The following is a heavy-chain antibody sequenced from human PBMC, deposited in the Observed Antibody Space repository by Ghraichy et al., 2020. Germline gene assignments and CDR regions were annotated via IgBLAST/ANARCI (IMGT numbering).Heavy chain of an antibody. J-gene: IGHJ6*02. V-gene: IGHV3-48*02. CDR3: ARASTVVRFYYYGGLDV. D-gene: IGHD4-23*01. CDR2: ISSSGRNI. CDR1: EFTFSFYS. Sequence: GGSLRLSCVGSEFTFSFYSMNWVRQSPGKGLEWVSHISSSGRNIFYADSVKGRFTISRDNAQNSLSLQMNSLRDEDSAVYYCARASTVVRFYYYGGLDVWGQGTTVTVSS.